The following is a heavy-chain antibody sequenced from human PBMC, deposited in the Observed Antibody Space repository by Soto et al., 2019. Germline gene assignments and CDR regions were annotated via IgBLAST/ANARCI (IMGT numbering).Heavy chain of an antibody. D-gene: IGHD6-19*01. Sequence: QVQLQQWGAGLLKPSETLSLTCAVYGGSFSDYYWSWIRQPPGKGLEWIGEINHSGSTNQNPSLESRVSISVDKSKSQFSLKLRSVTAADTAVYYCARGKWLDNDWGQGTLVTVSS. CDR3: ARGKWLDND. CDR2: INHSGST. J-gene: IGHJ1*01. V-gene: IGHV4-34*01. CDR1: GGSFSDYY.